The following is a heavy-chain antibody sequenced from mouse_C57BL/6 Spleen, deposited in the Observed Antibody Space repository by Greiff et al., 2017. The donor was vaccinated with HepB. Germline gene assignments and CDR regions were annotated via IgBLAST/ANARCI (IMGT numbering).Heavy chain of an antibody. Sequence: EVKVVESGGGLVKPGGSLKLSCAASGFTFSSYAMSWVRQTPEKRLEWVATISDGGSYTYYPDNVKGRFTISRDNAKNNLYLQMRHLKSDDTAMYYCASLYSNYWYFDVWGTGTTVTVSS. CDR3: ASLYSNYWYFDV. J-gene: IGHJ1*03. V-gene: IGHV5-4*03. D-gene: IGHD2-5*01. CDR1: GFTFSSYA. CDR2: ISDGGSYT.